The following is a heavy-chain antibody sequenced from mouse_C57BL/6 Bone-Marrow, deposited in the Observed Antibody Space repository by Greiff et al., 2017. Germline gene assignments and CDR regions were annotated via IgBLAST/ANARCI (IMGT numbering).Heavy chain of an antibody. V-gene: IGHV5-12*01. CDR1: GFTFSDYY. CDR3: ARGWLLHAMDY. D-gene: IGHD2-3*01. J-gene: IGHJ4*01. Sequence: DVMLVESGGGLVQPGGSLKLSCAASGFTFSDYYMYWVRQTPEKRLEWVAYISNGGGSTYYPDTVKGRFTISRDNAKNTLYLQMSRLKSEDTAMYYCARGWLLHAMDYWGQGTSVTVSS. CDR2: ISNGGGST.